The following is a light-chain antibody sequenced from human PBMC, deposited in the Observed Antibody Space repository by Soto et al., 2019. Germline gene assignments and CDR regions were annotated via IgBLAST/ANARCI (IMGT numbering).Light chain of an antibody. V-gene: IGKV1-5*03. CDR2: KTS. Sequence: DIQMTQSPSTLSASVGDRVTITCRASQSFGRWLAWYQQKPGKAPALLIYKTSTLERGVPTRFCGSGSGTEVSHIIISRQPDDVVAYYCQEYNTSPVYTFGQGTRLEIK. CDR3: QEYNTSPVYT. J-gene: IGKJ2*01. CDR1: QSFGRW.